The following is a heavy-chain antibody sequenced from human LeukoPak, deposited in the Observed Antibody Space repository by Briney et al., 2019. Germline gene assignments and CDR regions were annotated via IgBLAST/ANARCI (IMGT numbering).Heavy chain of an antibody. V-gene: IGHV4-59*01. D-gene: IGHD3-22*01. CDR2: IYYSGST. J-gene: IGHJ4*02. Sequence: SETLSLTCTVSGGSISSYYWSWIRQPPGKGLEWIGYIYYSGSTNYNPSLKSRVTISVDTSKNQFSLKLSSVTAADTAVYYCARERLDSSGYYYAYFDYWGQGTLVTVSS. CDR3: ARERLDSSGYYYAYFDY. CDR1: GGSISSYY.